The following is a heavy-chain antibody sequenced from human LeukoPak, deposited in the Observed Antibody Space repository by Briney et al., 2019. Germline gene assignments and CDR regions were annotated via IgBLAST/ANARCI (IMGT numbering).Heavy chain of an antibody. D-gene: IGHD1-26*01. CDR2: ISSSGSTI. V-gene: IGHV3-11*01. CDR1: GFTLSDYY. Sequence: GGSLRLSCAASGFTLSDYYMSWIRQAPGKGLEWVSYISSSGSTIYYADSVKGRFTISRDNAKNSLYLQMNSLRAEDTAVYYCARELELFSPMDVWGQGTTVTVSS. CDR3: ARELELFSPMDV. J-gene: IGHJ6*02.